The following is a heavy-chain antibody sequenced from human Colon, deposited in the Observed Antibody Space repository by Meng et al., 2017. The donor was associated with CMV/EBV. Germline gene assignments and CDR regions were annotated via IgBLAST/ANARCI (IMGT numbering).Heavy chain of an antibody. CDR2: INNNGGST. Sequence: GESLKISCAASGFTFSGYAMHWVRQAPGKGLEYVSAINNNGGSTYYADSVKDRFTISRDNSKNTLYLQMGSLKTDDMAVYYCARVRGDWFFDYWGQGTLVTVSS. D-gene: IGHD2-21*01. CDR3: ARVRGDWFFDY. V-gene: IGHV3-64*02. J-gene: IGHJ4*02. CDR1: GFTFSGYA.